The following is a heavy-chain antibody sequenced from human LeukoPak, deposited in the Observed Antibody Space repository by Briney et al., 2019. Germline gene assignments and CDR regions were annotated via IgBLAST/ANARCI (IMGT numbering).Heavy chain of an antibody. CDR1: GGSVTSNGYF. J-gene: IGHJ4*02. D-gene: IGHD2/OR15-2a*01. Sequence: PSETLSLTCTVSGGSVTSNGYFWSWILDLPGKGLDWIGYISYSGAIYYNPSLRSRLTISLDTSKNQFSLRLTSVTAADTAVYFCGRDCNSLNCRREDVDYWGQGTLVTVSS. CDR3: GRDCNSLNCRREDVDY. V-gene: IGHV4-31*02. CDR2: ISYSGAI.